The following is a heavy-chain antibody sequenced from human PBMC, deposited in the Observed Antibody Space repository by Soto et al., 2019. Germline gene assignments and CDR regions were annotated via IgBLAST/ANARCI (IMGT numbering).Heavy chain of an antibody. D-gene: IGHD3-10*01. J-gene: IGHJ4*02. V-gene: IGHV1-46*03. CDR3: ARWNYFGTSPYFDY. CDR2: INPSGGGT. CDR1: GYTFTTYS. Sequence: ASVKVSCKASGYTFTTYSMHWVRQAPGQGLEWMGIINPSGGGTSYAQEFQGRVTMTRDTSTSTVYMELSSLKSEDTALYYCARWNYFGTSPYFDYWGQGTLGTVSS.